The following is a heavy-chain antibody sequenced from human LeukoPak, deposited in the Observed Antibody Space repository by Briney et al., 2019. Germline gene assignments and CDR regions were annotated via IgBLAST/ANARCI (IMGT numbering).Heavy chain of an antibody. Sequence: GGSLRLSCAASGFTFSSYAMSWVRQAPGKGLEWVSAISGSGGSTYYADSVQGRSTISRDNSKNTLYLQMNSLRAEDTAVYYCAKGYDQSYYSYGMDVWGQGTTVTVSS. CDR2: ISGSGGST. D-gene: IGHD5-12*01. J-gene: IGHJ6*02. CDR1: GFTFSSYA. V-gene: IGHV3-23*01. CDR3: AKGYDQSYYSYGMDV.